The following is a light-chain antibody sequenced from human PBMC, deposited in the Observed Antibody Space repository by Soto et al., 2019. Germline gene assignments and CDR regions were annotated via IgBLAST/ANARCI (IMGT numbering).Light chain of an antibody. J-gene: IGLJ2*01. Sequence: QSVLTQPPSVSGAPGQRVTISCTGSSSNIGAGYDVHWYQQLPGTPPKLLIYDNSNRPSGVPDRFSGSKSGTSASLAITGLQAEDEADYYCQSYDSSLSGSVVFGGGTKLTVL. CDR1: SSNIGAGYD. V-gene: IGLV1-40*01. CDR3: QSYDSSLSGSVV. CDR2: DNS.